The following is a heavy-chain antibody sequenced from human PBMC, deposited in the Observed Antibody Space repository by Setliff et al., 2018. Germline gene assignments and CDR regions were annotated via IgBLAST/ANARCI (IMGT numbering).Heavy chain of an antibody. CDR3: ARVDFTMIQGVLGL. CDR2: VYYSGYT. CDR1: GGSVSSTSHY. D-gene: IGHD3-10*01. V-gene: IGHV4-39*07. Sequence: SETLSLTCNVPGGSVSSTSHYWGWIRQPPGKGMEWIGSVYYSGYTYYNPSLQSRVTISVDMSKNQFSMKLTSVTAADTAVYYCARVDFTMIQGVLGLWGQGTLVTVSS. J-gene: IGHJ1*01.